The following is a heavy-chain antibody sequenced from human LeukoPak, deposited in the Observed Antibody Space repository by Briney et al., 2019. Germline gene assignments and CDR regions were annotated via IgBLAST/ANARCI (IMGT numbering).Heavy chain of an antibody. CDR3: ARSQITMIRGDFDY. CDR1: GFGVSRNY. Sequence: GGSLRLSCAASGFGVSRNYMNWVRQAPGKGLEWVSILYSNGDTYYGNSVKGRFTISRDDSKNTLYLQMDSLRVEDTAVYYCARSQITMIRGDFDYWGQGTLVTVSS. D-gene: IGHD3-10*01. J-gene: IGHJ4*02. CDR2: LYSNGDT. V-gene: IGHV3-66*01.